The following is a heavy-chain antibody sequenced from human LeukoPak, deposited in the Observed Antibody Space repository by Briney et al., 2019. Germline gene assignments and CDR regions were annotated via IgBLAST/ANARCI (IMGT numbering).Heavy chain of an antibody. CDR3: ASSLRFLEWLY. CDR2: IYYTGRT. CDR1: GGSISSYY. J-gene: IGHJ4*02. D-gene: IGHD3-3*01. Sequence: SETLSLTCTVSGGSISSYYWGWMRQPPGKGLEWIGYIYYTGRTSYNPSLKSRITISVDTSKNQFSLNLNSVTAADTAVYYCASSLRFLEWLYWGQGTLVTVSS. V-gene: IGHV4-59*01.